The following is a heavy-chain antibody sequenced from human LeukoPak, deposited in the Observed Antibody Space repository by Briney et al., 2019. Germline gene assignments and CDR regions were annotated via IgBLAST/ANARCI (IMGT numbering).Heavy chain of an antibody. Sequence: SVTLSLTCAVYGGSFSGYYWSWIRQPPWKGLEWIGEINHSGSTNYNPSLKSRVTISVDTSKNQFSLKLSSVTAADTAVYCCARLDGYQLLIVWGQGTLVTVSS. D-gene: IGHD2-2*01. CDR2: INHSGST. CDR3: ARLDGYQLLIV. V-gene: IGHV4-34*01. CDR1: GGSFSGYY. J-gene: IGHJ4*02.